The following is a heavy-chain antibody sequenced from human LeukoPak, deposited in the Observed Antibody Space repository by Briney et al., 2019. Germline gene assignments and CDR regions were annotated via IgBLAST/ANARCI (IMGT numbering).Heavy chain of an antibody. Sequence: GGSLRPSCAASGFTFSSYAMSWVRQAPGKGLEWVSAISGSGGSTYYADSVKGRFTISRDNSKNTLYLQMNSLRAEDTAVYYCAKDDGSVVVPLSVDYWGQGTLVTVSS. CDR3: AKDDGSVVVPLSVDY. CDR2: ISGSGGST. V-gene: IGHV3-23*01. J-gene: IGHJ4*02. CDR1: GFTFSSYA. D-gene: IGHD2-2*01.